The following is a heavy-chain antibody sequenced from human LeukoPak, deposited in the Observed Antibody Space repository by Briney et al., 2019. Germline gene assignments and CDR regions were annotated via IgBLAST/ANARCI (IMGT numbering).Heavy chain of an antibody. Sequence: PGGSLRLSCAASGFTFSSYGMHWVRQAPGKGLEWVAFIRYDGSNKYYADSMKGRFTISRDNSKNTLYLQMNSLRAEDTAVYYCAKVCTVTTCSDYWGQGTLVTVSS. V-gene: IGHV3-30*02. J-gene: IGHJ4*02. CDR1: GFTFSSYG. D-gene: IGHD4-11*01. CDR2: IRYDGSNK. CDR3: AKVCTVTTCSDY.